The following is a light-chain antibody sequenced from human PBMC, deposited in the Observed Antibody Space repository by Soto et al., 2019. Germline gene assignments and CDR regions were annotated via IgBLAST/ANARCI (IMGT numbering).Light chain of an antibody. CDR1: SSDVGAYDF. J-gene: IGLJ1*01. Sequence: QSVLTQPASVSGSPGQSLTISCTGTSSDVGAYDFVSWYQQHPEKAPKLMIYEVSNRPSGVSNRFSGSKSVNTATLTISGLQAEDEADYYCSSYTSSTTRVFGTGTKVTVL. CDR2: EVS. CDR3: SSYTSSTTRV. V-gene: IGLV2-14*03.